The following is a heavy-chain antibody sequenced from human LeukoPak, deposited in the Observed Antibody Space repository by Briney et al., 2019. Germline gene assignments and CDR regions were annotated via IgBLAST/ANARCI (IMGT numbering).Heavy chain of an antibody. V-gene: IGHV3-23*01. CDR1: GFTFSSYA. CDR2: ISGSGGST. D-gene: IGHD3-9*01. J-gene: IGHJ4*02. CDR3: AKGGPRTTYYDILTGYYHDY. Sequence: GGSLGLSCAASGFTFSSYAMSWVRQAPGKGLEWVSAISGSGGSTYYADSVKGRFTISRDNSKNTLYLQMNSLRAEDTAVYYCAKGGPRTTYYDILTGYYHDYWGQGTLVTVSS.